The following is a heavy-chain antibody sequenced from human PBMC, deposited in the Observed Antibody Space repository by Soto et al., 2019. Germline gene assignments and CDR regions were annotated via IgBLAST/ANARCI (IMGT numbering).Heavy chain of an antibody. Sequence: PGGSLRLSCSASGFTFSSYAMHWVRQAPGKGLEYVSAISSNGRSTFYADSVRGRFTISRDNSKNTVNLQMNSLRAEDTAVYYCARDPWAADYWGQGTLVTVSS. CDR3: ARDPWAADY. J-gene: IGHJ4*02. CDR1: GFTFSSYA. CDR2: ISSNGRST. D-gene: IGHD3-16*01. V-gene: IGHV3-64*04.